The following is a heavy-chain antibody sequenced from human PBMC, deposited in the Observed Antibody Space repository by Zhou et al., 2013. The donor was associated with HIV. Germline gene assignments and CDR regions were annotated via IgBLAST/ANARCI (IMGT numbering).Heavy chain of an antibody. J-gene: IGHJ3*02. V-gene: IGHV1-46*01. CDR3: ARGIVVVVAYDAFDI. CDR2: INPSGGST. CDR1: GYAFSSYY. D-gene: IGHD2-15*01. Sequence: QVQLVQSGAEVKRPGASVKVSCKASGYAFSSYYMHWVRQAPGQGLEWMGIINPSGGSTSYARKFQGRVTMTRDTSTSTLYMELSSLTSEDTAVYYCARGIVVVVAYDAFDIWGQGTMVTVSS.